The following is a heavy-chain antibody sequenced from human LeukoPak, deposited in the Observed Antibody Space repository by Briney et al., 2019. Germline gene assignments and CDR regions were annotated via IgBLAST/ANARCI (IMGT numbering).Heavy chain of an antibody. D-gene: IGHD6-19*01. J-gene: IGHJ4*02. CDR3: ARDFEISSG. CDR2: ITTSSSYT. CDR1: GFSFSSYN. Sequence: GGSLRLSCEASGFSFSSYNMDWVRQTPGKGLEWISSITTSSSYTFYADSVKGRFTISRDNAKNSLYLQMNSLRAEDTAVYYCARDFEISSGWGQGTLVTVSS. V-gene: IGHV3-21*01.